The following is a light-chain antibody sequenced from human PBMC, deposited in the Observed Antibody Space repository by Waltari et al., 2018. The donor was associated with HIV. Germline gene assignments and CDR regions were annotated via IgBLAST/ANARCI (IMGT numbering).Light chain of an antibody. J-gene: IGLJ1*01. CDR3: QTWGTGIHV. Sequence: QLVLTQSPSASASLGASVMLTCTLSSGHRSHAITRTQQQPEKCPRFLMKVNSDGSHKKGDGIPDRFSGSSSWAERYLIISSLQSEDEADYYCQTWGTGIHVFGTGTKVTVL. CDR1: SGHRSHA. CDR2: VNSDGSH. V-gene: IGLV4-69*01.